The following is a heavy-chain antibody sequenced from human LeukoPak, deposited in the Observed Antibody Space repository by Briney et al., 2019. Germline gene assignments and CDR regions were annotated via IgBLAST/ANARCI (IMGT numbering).Heavy chain of an antibody. V-gene: IGHV1-2*02. CDR3: ARHLGNYHYYYYGMDV. Sequence: ASVKVSCKASGYTFTGYYMHWVRQAPGQGLEWMGWINPNSGGTNYAQKFQGRVTMTRDTSISTAYMELSRLRSDDTAVYYCARHLGNYHYYYYGMDVWGQGTTVTVSS. CDR2: INPNSGGT. D-gene: IGHD4-11*01. J-gene: IGHJ6*02. CDR1: GYTFTGYY.